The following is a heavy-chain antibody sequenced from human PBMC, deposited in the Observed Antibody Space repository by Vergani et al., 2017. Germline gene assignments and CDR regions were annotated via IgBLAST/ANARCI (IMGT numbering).Heavy chain of an antibody. CDR1: GFKFSDHY. J-gene: IGHJ6*02. CDR2: ISPGASTV. D-gene: IGHD1-1*01. V-gene: IGHV3-11*04. Sequence: LEEPGGGSVKPGGSLRLSCAASGFKFSDHYMSWIRQAPGKGLEWVSHISPGASTVSYTASVTGRFTVSRDNDNNSLTLDMTTLRVEDTAVYYCAKNPGISTTRHYYAMDVWGQGTTVTVSS. CDR3: AKNPGISTTRHYYAMDV.